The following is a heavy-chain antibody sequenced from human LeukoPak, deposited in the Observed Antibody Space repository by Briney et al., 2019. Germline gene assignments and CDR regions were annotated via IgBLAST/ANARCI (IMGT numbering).Heavy chain of an antibody. J-gene: IGHJ4*02. Sequence: PGGSLRLSCAASGFTFSSYEMNWVHQAPGKGLEWVSYINPGGSNRFYGGSVRGRFSIYRDDAKKSVYLQMNSLRAEDTAVYYCASSLSSGWGPVDDYWGQGIMVTVSS. CDR2: INPGGSNR. CDR1: GFTFSSYE. CDR3: ASSLSSGWGPVDDY. V-gene: IGHV3-48*03. D-gene: IGHD6-19*01.